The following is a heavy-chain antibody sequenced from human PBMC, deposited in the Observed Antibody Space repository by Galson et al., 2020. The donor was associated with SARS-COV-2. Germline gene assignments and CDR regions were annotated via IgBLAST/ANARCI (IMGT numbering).Heavy chain of an antibody. J-gene: IGHJ5*02. CDR2: ISGYNGDT. CDR3: ARTLGRIQLGRLGYFDL. CDR1: GYTFNNHG. V-gene: IGHV1-18*01. Sequence: GESLKISCKPSGYTFNNHGITWVRQAPGQGLEWMGWISGYNGDTKHAQELQGRVTMTTDTSTRTAYMELRSLRSDDTAVYYCARTLGRIQLGRLGYFDLWGQGTLVTVSS. D-gene: IGHD1-1*01.